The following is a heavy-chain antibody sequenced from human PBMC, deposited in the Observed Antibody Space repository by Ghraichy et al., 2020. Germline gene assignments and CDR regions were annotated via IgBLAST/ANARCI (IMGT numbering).Heavy chain of an antibody. CDR2: IYYSGST. Sequence: GSLRLSCTVSGGSISSYYWSWIRQPPGKGLEWIGYIYYSGSTNYNPSLKSRVTISVDTSKNQFSLKLSSVTAADTAVYYCARVFWSGMDVWGQGTTVTVSS. CDR3: ARVFWSGMDV. V-gene: IGHV4-59*08. CDR1: GGSISSYY. J-gene: IGHJ6*02. D-gene: IGHD3-3*01.